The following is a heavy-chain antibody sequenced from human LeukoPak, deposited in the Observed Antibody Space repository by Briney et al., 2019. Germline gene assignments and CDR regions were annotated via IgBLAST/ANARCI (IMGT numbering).Heavy chain of an antibody. D-gene: IGHD3-10*01. Sequence: SETLSLTCTVSGDSISSYYWSWIRQPAGKGLEWIGRIYTSGSTNYNPSLKSRVTTSVDTSKYQFSLKLSSVTAADTAVYYCARDLEMVRGVSTWGQGTLVTVSS. CDR2: IYTSGST. CDR1: GDSISSYY. CDR3: ARDLEMVRGVST. V-gene: IGHV4-4*07. J-gene: IGHJ5*02.